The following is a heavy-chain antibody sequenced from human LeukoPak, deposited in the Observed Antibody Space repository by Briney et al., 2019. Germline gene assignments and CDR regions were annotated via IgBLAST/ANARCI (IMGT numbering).Heavy chain of an antibody. Sequence: SETLSLTCTVSGASISSGSYYWTWIRQPAGKGLEWIGRIYTSGSSNYNPSLKSRVTISVDTSKNQFSLKLSSVTAADTAVYYCARWRPYLTIDSWGQGTLVTVSS. V-gene: IGHV4-61*02. CDR1: GASISSGSYY. J-gene: IGHJ4*02. CDR2: IYTSGSS. CDR3: ARWRPYLTIDS.